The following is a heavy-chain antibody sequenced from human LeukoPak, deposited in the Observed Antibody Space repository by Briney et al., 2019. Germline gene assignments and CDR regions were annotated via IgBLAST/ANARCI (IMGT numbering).Heavy chain of an antibody. CDR3: ARVHKRVRAAAFDY. D-gene: IGHD6-13*01. V-gene: IGHV4-34*01. J-gene: IGHJ4*02. Sequence: SETLSLTCAVYGGSFSGYYWSWIRQPPRKGLEWIGEINHSGSTTYNPSPKSRVTISVDTSKNQFSLKLSSVTAADTAVYYCARVHKRVRAAAFDYWGQGTLVTVSS. CDR2: INHSGST. CDR1: GGSFSGYY.